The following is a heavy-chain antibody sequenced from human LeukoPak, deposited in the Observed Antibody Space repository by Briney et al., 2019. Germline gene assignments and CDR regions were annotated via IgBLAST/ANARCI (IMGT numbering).Heavy chain of an antibody. CDR2: INPNDGDT. CDR3: ARANFLYCSSSTCLFDY. J-gene: IGHJ4*02. D-gene: IGHD2-2*01. Sequence: ASVKVSCKASGYTFTDYYMHWVRQAPGQGFEWMGWINPNDGDTNYAQKFQGRVTMSRDTSISTAHMEVSRLRSDDTAVYYCARANFLYCSSSTCLFDYWGQGTLVTVSS. CDR1: GYTFTDYY. V-gene: IGHV1-2*02.